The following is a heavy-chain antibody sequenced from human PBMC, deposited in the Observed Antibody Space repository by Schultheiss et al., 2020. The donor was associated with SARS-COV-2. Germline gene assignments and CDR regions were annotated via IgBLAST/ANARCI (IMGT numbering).Heavy chain of an antibody. J-gene: IGHJ4*02. CDR2: INHSGST. V-gene: IGHV4-34*01. Sequence: SQTLSLTCAVYGGSFSGYYWSWIRQPPGKGLEWIGEINHSGSTNYNPSLKSRVTISVDTPKNQFSLKLSSVTAADTAVYYCARGSPTLDYWGQGTLVTFSS. CDR3: ARGSPTLDY. CDR1: GGSFSGYY.